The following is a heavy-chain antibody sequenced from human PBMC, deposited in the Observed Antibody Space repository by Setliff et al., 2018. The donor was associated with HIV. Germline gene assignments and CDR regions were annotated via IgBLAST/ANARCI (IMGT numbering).Heavy chain of an antibody. J-gene: IGHJ4*02. CDR3: ARTRAPYFFDF. D-gene: IGHD1-26*01. CDR1: GISINGYY. Sequence: SETLSLTCSVSGISINGYYWSWIRQSPRTRLEWIGTIYYSGSTYYNPSLKSRVTISVDTSKNQFSLQLNSVTAADTAVYFCARTRAPYFFDFWGQGAQVTVSS. CDR2: IYYSGST. V-gene: IGHV4-59*12.